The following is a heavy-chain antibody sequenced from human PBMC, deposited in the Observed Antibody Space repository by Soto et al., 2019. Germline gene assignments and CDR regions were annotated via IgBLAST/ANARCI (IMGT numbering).Heavy chain of an antibody. CDR1: GGSFSGYY. CDR2: INHSGST. D-gene: IGHD6-6*01. CDR3: ARHPIAARPNGCWFDP. V-gene: IGHV4-34*01. J-gene: IGHJ5*02. Sequence: PSETLSLTCAVYGGSFSGYYWSWIRQPPGKGLEWIGEINHSGSTNYNPSLKSRVTISVDTSKNQFSLKLSSVTAADTAVYYCARHPIAARPNGCWFDPWGQGTLVTVSS.